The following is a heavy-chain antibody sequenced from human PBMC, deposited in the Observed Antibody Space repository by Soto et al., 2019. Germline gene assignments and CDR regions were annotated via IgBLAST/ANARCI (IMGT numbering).Heavy chain of an antibody. Sequence: SETLSLTCTVSGGSISSYYWSWIRQHPGKGLEWIGYIYYSGSTYYNPSLKSRVTISVDTSKNQFSLKLSSVTAADTAVYYCAREELLYSSSSRKSYYYYGMDVWGQGTTVTVSS. CDR3: AREELLYSSSSRKSYYYYGMDV. CDR1: GGSISSYY. V-gene: IGHV4-59*06. D-gene: IGHD6-6*01. CDR2: IYYSGST. J-gene: IGHJ6*02.